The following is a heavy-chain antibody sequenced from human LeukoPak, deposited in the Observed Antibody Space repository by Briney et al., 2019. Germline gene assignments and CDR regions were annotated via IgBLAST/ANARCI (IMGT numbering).Heavy chain of an antibody. Sequence: GGSLRLSCAASGFTFAGYWISWVRQAPGKGLEWVSNIKQDASEEYYVDSVKGRFTISRDNAKNSLYLQMNSLRAEDTAVYYCVRDRGRASVDYWGQGTLVTVSS. CDR2: IKQDASEE. CDR3: VRDRGRASVDY. CDR1: GFTFAGYW. J-gene: IGHJ4*02. V-gene: IGHV3-7*01. D-gene: IGHD1-26*01.